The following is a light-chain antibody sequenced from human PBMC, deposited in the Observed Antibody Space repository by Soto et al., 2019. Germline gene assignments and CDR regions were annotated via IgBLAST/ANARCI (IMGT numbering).Light chain of an antibody. CDR1: SSNIGAGSD. CDR3: QSYDNSLSAWV. CDR2: GSY. J-gene: IGLJ1*01. V-gene: IGLV1-40*01. Sequence: QSVLTQPPSVSGAPGQRVTICCTGSSSNIGAGSDVHWYQQVPGTAPKLLVYGSYNRPSGVPDRFSGSKSGTSASLAITGLQAEDEADFYCQSYDNSLSAWVFGTGTKVTVL.